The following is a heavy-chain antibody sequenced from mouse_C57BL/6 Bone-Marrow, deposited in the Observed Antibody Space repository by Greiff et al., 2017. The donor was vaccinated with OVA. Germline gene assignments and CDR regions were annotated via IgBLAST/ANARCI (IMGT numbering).Heavy chain of an antibody. CDR2: IYPRSGNT. Sequence: QVQLQQSGAELARPGASVKLSCKASGYTFTSYGISWVKQRTGQGLEWIGEIYPRSGNTYYNEKFKGKATLTADKSSSTAYMELRSLTSEDSAVYFCARRTTVVAYRAWFAYWGQGTLVTVSA. J-gene: IGHJ3*01. CDR1: GYTFTSYG. D-gene: IGHD1-1*01. CDR3: ARRTTVVAYRAWFAY. V-gene: IGHV1-81*01.